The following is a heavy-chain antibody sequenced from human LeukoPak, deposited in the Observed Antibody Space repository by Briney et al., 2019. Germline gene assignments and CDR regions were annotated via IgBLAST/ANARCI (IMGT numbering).Heavy chain of an antibody. CDR1: GGSFSGYY. Sequence: SETLSLTCAVYGGSFSGYYWSWIRQPPGKGLEWIGYVYATGTTNYNPSLKTRATISIDTSKNQLSLTPTSVTAADTAVYYCARVGSGGAWFDFWGQGTLVSVSS. J-gene: IGHJ4*02. V-gene: IGHV4-59*01. CDR2: VYATGTT. CDR3: ARVGSGGAWFDF. D-gene: IGHD6-19*01.